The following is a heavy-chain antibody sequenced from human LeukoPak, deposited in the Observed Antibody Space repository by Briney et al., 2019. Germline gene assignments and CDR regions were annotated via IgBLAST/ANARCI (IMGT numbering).Heavy chain of an antibody. J-gene: IGHJ4*02. V-gene: IGHV4-61*02. CDR1: GGSISSGSYY. CDR2: IYTSGST. CDR3: AREAGARTLDY. Sequence: SETLSLTCTASGGSISSGSYYWSWIRQPAGKGLEWTGRIYTSGSTNYNPSLKSRVTISVDTSKNQFSLKLSSVTAADTAVYYCAREAGARTLDYWGPGTLVTVSS.